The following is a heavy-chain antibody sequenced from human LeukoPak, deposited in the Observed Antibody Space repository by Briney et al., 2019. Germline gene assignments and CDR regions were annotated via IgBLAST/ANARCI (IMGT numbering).Heavy chain of an antibody. D-gene: IGHD6-19*01. J-gene: IGHJ4*02. CDR2: IYYSGST. CDR3: ARDGSYSSGWHTFDY. V-gene: IGHV4-59*01. CDR1: GGSISSYY. Sequence: PSETLSLTCTVSGGSISSYYWSWIRQPPGKGLEWIGYIYYSGSTYYNPSLESRVTISVDTSKNQFSLKLSSVTAADTAVYYCARDGSYSSGWHTFDYWGQGTLVTVSS.